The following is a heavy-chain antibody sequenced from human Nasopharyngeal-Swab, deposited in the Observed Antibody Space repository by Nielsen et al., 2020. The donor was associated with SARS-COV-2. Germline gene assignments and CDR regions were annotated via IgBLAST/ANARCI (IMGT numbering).Heavy chain of an antibody. D-gene: IGHD6-25*01. CDR1: GDSIAYSASY. J-gene: IGHJ4*02. V-gene: IGHV4-39*01. Sequence: SQTLSPTCTVSGDSIAYSASYWGWIRQPPGKGLEWIGHIYYNGNTYQNPSIKSRLPISVDKSKNQFSLQLSSVTAADTAVYYCVRSSSGYYFDYWAQGTQVTVSS. CDR2: IYYNGNT. CDR3: VRSSSGYYFDY.